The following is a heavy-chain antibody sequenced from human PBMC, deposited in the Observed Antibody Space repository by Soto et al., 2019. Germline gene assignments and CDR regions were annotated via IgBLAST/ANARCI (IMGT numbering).Heavy chain of an antibody. D-gene: IGHD1-20*01. J-gene: IGHJ4*02. CDR2: IIPIFGTA. V-gene: IGHV1-69*06. CDR1: GGTFSSYA. CDR3: ARGGHYGITGPVYFAY. Sequence: ASVKVSGKASGGTFSSYAISWVRQAPGQGLEWMGGIIPIFGTANYAQKFQGRVTITADKSTSTAYMELSSLRSEDTAVYYCARGGHYGITGPVYFAYRGQGTLVTVSS.